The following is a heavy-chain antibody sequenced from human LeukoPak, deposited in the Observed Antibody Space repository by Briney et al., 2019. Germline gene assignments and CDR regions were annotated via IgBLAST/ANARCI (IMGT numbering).Heavy chain of an antibody. J-gene: IGHJ4*02. CDR2: IYHSGST. V-gene: IGHV4-4*07. D-gene: IGHD3-22*01. CDR3: ARGVAMIVPFDY. Sequence: PSETLSLTCTVSGGSISSYYWSWIRQPAGKGLEWIGSIYHSGSTYYNPSLKSRVTISVDTSKNQFSLKLSSVTAADTAVYYCARGVAMIVPFDYWGQGTLVTVSS. CDR1: GGSISSYY.